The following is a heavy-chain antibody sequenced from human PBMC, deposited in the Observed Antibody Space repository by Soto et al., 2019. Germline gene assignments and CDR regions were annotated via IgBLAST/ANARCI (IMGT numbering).Heavy chain of an antibody. Sequence: QVQVVESGGGVVQPGRSLRLSCTASGFTFSNYGMHWVRQAPGKGLKWLAVISYDGSNKYYADSVKGRFTISRDNSKNTLYLQMNSLRAEDTAVYYCARGRDYLGGDFDYWGQGTLVTVSS. CDR3: ARGRDYLGGDFDY. V-gene: IGHV3-30-3*01. CDR1: GFTFSNYG. D-gene: IGHD3-16*01. CDR2: ISYDGSNK. J-gene: IGHJ4*02.